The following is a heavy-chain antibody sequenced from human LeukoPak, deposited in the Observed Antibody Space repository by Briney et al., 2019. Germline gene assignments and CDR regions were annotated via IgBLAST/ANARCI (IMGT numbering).Heavy chain of an antibody. CDR3: AKEGGDIVVVPAASVRTDYYYYGLVV. CDR2: ISYDGSNK. D-gene: IGHD2-2*01. V-gene: IGHV3-30*18. CDR1: GFTFSSYG. Sequence: PGRSLRLSCAASGFTFSSYGMHWVRQAPGKGLEWVAVISYDGSNKYYADSVKGRFTISRDNSKNTLYLQMNSLRAEDTAVYYCAKEGGDIVVVPAASVRTDYYYYGLVVWGQGTTVTVSS. J-gene: IGHJ6*02.